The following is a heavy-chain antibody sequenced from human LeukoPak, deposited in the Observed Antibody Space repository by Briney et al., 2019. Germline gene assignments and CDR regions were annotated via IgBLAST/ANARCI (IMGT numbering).Heavy chain of an antibody. D-gene: IGHD4-17*01. CDR1: GGSISSSSYY. Sequence: SETLSLTCTVSGGSISSSSYYWGWIRQPPGKGLEWIGYMSYSGSTNYNPSLKSRVTISVDTSKNQFSLKLTSMTAADTAVYYCARGDDHDYGDLYFDYWGQGTLVTVSS. CDR3: ARGDDHDYGDLYFDY. CDR2: MSYSGST. V-gene: IGHV4-61*05. J-gene: IGHJ4*02.